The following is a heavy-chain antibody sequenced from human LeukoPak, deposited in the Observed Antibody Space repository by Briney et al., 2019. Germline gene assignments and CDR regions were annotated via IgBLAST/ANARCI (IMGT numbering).Heavy chain of an antibody. Sequence: SETLSLTCTVSGGSISSYYWSWIRQPAGKGLEWIGRIYTSGSTNYNPSLKSRVTMSVDTSKNQFSLKLSSVTAADTAVYYCARAIVVVPAATSDYFDYWGQGTLVTVSS. CDR1: GGSISSYY. V-gene: IGHV4-4*07. D-gene: IGHD2-2*01. CDR3: ARAIVVVPAATSDYFDY. J-gene: IGHJ4*02. CDR2: IYTSGST.